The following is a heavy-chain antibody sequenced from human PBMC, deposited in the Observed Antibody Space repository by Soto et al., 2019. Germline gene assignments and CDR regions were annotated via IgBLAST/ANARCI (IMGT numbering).Heavy chain of an antibody. CDR1: GESFSGYY. Sequence: QVQLQQWGAGLLKPSETLSLTCAVYGESFSGYYWSWIRQPPGKGLEWIGEINHSGSTNYNPSLKSRVTMSVDTSKNQCSLKLSSVTAADTAMYYCAGNIVATISSFDYWGQGTLVTVSS. J-gene: IGHJ4*02. V-gene: IGHV4-34*02. CDR3: AGNIVATISSFDY. D-gene: IGHD5-12*01. CDR2: INHSGST.